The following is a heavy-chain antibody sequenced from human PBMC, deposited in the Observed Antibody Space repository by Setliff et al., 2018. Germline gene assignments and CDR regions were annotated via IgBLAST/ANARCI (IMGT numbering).Heavy chain of an antibody. Sequence: SETLSLTCAVSGYSISSGYYWGWIRQPPGKGLEWIGSTYDSGSTYYNPSLNSRVTISEDTSKNQFSLKLTSVTAADAAVYYCARAAVTSGARADYFDNWGRGTLVTVS. CDR2: TYDSGST. V-gene: IGHV4-38-2*01. J-gene: IGHJ4*02. CDR3: ARAAVTSGARADYFDN. CDR1: GYSISSGYY. D-gene: IGHD4-17*01.